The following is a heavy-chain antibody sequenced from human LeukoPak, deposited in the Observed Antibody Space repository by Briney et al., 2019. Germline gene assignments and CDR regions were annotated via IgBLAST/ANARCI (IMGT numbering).Heavy chain of an antibody. Sequence: SETLSLTCTISGGSVSDYYWSWIRQSPGKGLEWIGYIYYSGSTNYNPSLKSRVTISVDTSKNQFSLKLSSATAADTAVYYCARAMSIAARLQTIFDYWGQGTLVTVSS. CDR1: GGSVSDYY. V-gene: IGHV4-59*02. J-gene: IGHJ4*02. CDR3: ARAMSIAARLQTIFDY. CDR2: IYYSGST. D-gene: IGHD6-6*01.